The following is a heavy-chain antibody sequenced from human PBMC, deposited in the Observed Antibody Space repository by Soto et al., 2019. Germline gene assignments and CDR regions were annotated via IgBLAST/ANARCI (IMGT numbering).Heavy chain of an antibody. CDR3: GTGDGESGLSSGWFFDY. D-gene: IGHD6-13*01. Sequence: QVQLRESGPGLVKPSQTLSLTCTVSGGSINSGGYYWNWIRHHPGQGLECIGYMYYSGSTYYNPSLSARIIISGDSSQNTIDMTVSDLTAAPTAVFFCGTGDGESGLSSGWFFDYWGKGTLVTVSS. J-gene: IGHJ4*02. CDR1: GGSINSGGYY. CDR2: MYYSGST. V-gene: IGHV4-31*03.